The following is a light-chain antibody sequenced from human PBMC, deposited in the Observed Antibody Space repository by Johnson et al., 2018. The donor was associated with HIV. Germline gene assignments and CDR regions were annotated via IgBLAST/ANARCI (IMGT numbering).Light chain of an antibody. V-gene: IGLV1-51*02. CDR2: EKN. CDR1: TYNIGNNY. Sequence: QSVLTQPPSVSAAPGQKVTISCSGSTYNIGNNYVSWYQQLPGTAPTLLIYEKNKRPSGIPDRFSASKSGTSATLAITGLNTGDEADYYCGTWDSSLRAYNYVFGSGTKVTVL. CDR3: GTWDSSLRAYNYV. J-gene: IGLJ1*01.